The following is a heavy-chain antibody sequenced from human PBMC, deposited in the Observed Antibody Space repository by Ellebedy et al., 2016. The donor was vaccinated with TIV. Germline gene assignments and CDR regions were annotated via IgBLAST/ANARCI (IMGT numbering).Heavy chain of an antibody. J-gene: IGHJ4*02. CDR1: GFSFSKYA. D-gene: IGHD4-17*01. CDR2: IYTVGET. Sequence: GGSLRLSCAASGFSFSKYAMNWVRQAPGKGLEWVSVIYTVGETYYADSVKGRFTVTRDNSKNTLYLQMNSLSAEDTAVYYCATDPDGVYGDTSAYWGRGTLVTVSS. V-gene: IGHV3-53*01. CDR3: ATDPDGVYGDTSAY.